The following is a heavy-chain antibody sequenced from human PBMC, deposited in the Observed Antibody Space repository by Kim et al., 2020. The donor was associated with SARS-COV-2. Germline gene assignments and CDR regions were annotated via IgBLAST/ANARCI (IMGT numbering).Heavy chain of an antibody. J-gene: IGHJ4*02. Sequence: QNFQGRVHLTRDKSAHTAYMELSSLGSEDTAVYYCARLSTMLRGGAYDYWGQGTLVTVSS. D-gene: IGHD3-10*01. CDR3: ARLSTMLRGGAYDY. V-gene: IGHV1-3*01.